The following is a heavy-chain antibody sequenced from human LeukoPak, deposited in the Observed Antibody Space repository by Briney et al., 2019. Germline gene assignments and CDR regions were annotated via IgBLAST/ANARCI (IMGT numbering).Heavy chain of an antibody. D-gene: IGHD3-22*01. CDR3: AKDLRLRYYDSSGYYDY. V-gene: IGHV3-33*06. CDR2: IWYDGSNK. Sequence: GGSLRLSCAASGFTFSSYGMHWVRQAPGKGLEWVAVIWYDGSNKYYADSVEGRFTISRGNSKNTLYLQMNSLRAEDTAVYYCAKDLRLRYYDSSGYYDYWGQGTLVTVSS. J-gene: IGHJ4*02. CDR1: GFTFSSYG.